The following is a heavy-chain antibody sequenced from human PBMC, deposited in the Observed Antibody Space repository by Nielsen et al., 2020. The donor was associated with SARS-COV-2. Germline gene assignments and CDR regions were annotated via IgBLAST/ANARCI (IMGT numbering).Heavy chain of an antibody. D-gene: IGHD2-15*01. CDR2: IIPIFGTA. J-gene: IGHJ4*02. CDR1: GGTFSSYA. CDR3: ARVDGHCSGGSCYSGVY. Sequence: SVKVSCKASGGTFSSYAISWARQAPGQGLEWMGGIIPIFGTANYAQKFQGRVTITADESTSTAYMELSSLRSEDTAVYYCARVDGHCSGGSCYSGVYWGQGTLVTVSS. V-gene: IGHV1-69*13.